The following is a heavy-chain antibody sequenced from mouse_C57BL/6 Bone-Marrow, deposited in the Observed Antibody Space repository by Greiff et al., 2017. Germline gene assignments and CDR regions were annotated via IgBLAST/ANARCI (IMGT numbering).Heavy chain of an antibody. D-gene: IGHD1-1*01. CDR1: GYTFTSYW. CDR2: IDPSDSYT. J-gene: IGHJ2*01. Sequence: QVQLQQPGAELVKPGASVKLSCKASGYTFTSYWLQWVKQRPGQGLEWIGEIDPSDSYTNYNQKFKGQATLTVDTSTSTAYMQLSSLTSEDSAVYYCARRDYGLYFDYWGQGTTLTVSS. V-gene: IGHV1-50*01. CDR3: ARRDYGLYFDY.